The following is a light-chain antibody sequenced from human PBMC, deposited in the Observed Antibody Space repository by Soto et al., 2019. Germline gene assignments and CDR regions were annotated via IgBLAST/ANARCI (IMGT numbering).Light chain of an antibody. J-gene: IGKJ2*01. CDR1: QSVTNSF. V-gene: IGKV3-20*01. CDR3: QQYSHLPHT. CDR2: GVS. Sequence: ENVLTQSPGTLSLSPGERATLSCRASQSVTNSFFAWYQQKPGQAPRLLIYGVSSRATGIPDRFSGSGSGTDFTLTISRLEPEDFVVYYCQQYSHLPHTFGQGTKLEVK.